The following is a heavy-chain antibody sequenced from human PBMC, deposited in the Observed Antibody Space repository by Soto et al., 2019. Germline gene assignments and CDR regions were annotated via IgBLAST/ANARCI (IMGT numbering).Heavy chain of an antibody. CDR1: GITFSNAW. J-gene: IGHJ3*02. V-gene: IGHV3-15*01. D-gene: IGHD6-13*01. Sequence: EVQLVESGGGLVEPGGSLRLSCAASGITFSNAWMNWVRKAPGKGLEYIGRIRSKTDGGTTEYAAPVEGRFTGSRDDSKNTLYRQMSGLKTEDTAVYYCTTTRPGTNVFDNWGQGTLVTVSS. CDR3: TTTRPGTNVFDN. CDR2: IRSKTDGGTT.